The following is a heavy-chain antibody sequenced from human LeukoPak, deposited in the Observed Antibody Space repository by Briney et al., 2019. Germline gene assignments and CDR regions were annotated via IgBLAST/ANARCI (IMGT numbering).Heavy chain of an antibody. CDR2: ISDSGGST. CDR1: GFTLSSYA. V-gene: IGHV3-23*01. J-gene: IGHJ4*02. D-gene: IGHD1-26*01. CDR3: TGLYGGSYAY. Sequence: AGGSLRLSCTASGFTLSSYAMAWVRRAPGKGLDWVSTISDSGGSTFYADSVKGRFTISRDNSRNIVFLQINSLRAEDTAMYYCTGLYGGSYAYWGQGTLVTVSS.